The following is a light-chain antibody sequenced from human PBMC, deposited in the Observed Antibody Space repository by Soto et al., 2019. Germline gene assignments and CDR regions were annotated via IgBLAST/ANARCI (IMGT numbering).Light chain of an antibody. CDR1: SSNVGSDH. V-gene: IGLV1-47*02. Sequence: QSALTQPPSVSGTPGQRITISCSGSSSNVGSDHVYWYQQVPGTAPRLLVYSNNQRPSGVPDRFSASKSGTSASLAISGLRSEDEAHYYCAARDDSLNTHVFGTGTKVTVL. CDR2: SNN. CDR3: AARDDSLNTHV. J-gene: IGLJ1*01.